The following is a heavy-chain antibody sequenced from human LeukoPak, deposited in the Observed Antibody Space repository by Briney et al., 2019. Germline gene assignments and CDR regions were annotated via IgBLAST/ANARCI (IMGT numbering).Heavy chain of an antibody. Sequence: ASVKVSCRASGYTFISYNINWLRQATGQGLEWMGWVNPRSGDAGYLQKFQGRLTITRDSSIDTAYMDLSGLSSEDTAVYYCAKAGLVRGGALDSWGQGTLVTVSS. CDR2: VNPRSGDA. CDR1: GYTFISYN. J-gene: IGHJ4*02. V-gene: IGHV1-8*03. CDR3: AKAGLVRGGALDS. D-gene: IGHD4/OR15-4a*01.